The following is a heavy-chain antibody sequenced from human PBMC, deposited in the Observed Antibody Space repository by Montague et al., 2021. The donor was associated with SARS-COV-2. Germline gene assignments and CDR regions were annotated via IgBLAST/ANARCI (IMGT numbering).Heavy chain of an antibody. Sequence: SLRLSCAVSGFILSNHPMHWVRQAPGKGLEWVAVISSDGSNKYYADSVKGRFTISRDNSENTLYLQMNSLRGEDTAVYSCARDAHSSSWPIDYWGQGTLVTVSS. D-gene: IGHD6-13*01. CDR2: ISSDGSNK. CDR1: GFILSNHP. V-gene: IGHV3-30-3*01. CDR3: ARDAHSSSWPIDY. J-gene: IGHJ4*02.